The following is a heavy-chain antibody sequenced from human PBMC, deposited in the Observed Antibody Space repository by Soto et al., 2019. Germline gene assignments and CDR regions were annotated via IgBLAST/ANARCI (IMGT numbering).Heavy chain of an antibody. D-gene: IGHD3-22*01. CDR3: ARSDSSGKTRYYFDH. J-gene: IGHJ4*02. CDR1: GGSISSGSYY. CDR2: IYSTEST. V-gene: IGHV4-31*03. Sequence: QVQLQESGPGLVKPSQTLSLTCSVSGGSISSGSYYWTWIRQHPGKGLEWIGYIYSTESTNDNPSLKSRLTRSVDMSASQFSLKLSSVTVADTAVYYCARSDSSGKTRYYFDHWGQGTLGTVSS.